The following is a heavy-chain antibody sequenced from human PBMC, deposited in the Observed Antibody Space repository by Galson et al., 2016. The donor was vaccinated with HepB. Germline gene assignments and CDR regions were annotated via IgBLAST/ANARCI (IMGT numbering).Heavy chain of an antibody. J-gene: IGHJ4*02. V-gene: IGHV3-11*06. D-gene: IGHD1-7*01. CDR1: GFTFSNDW. CDR2: ISGSAMTFT. Sequence: SLRLSCAASGFTFSNDWMSWVRQVPGKGLEYIAYISGSAMTFTNYAESVKGRFTISRDNAKFSVHLPMNSLRVEDTAVYFCARGTSPDYWGQGTLVIVSS. CDR3: ARGTSPDY.